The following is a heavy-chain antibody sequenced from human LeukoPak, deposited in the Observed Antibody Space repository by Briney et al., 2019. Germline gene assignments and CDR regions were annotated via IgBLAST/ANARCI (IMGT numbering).Heavy chain of an antibody. V-gene: IGHV3-7*03. Sequence: PGGSLRLSCAASGFTFSTYWMSWVRQAPGKGLEWVANIKQGGSEKYYVDSVKGRFTISRDNAKNSLYLQMNSLRVEDTAVYYCVRGFDGTNAFDLWGQGTMVTVSS. J-gene: IGHJ3*01. D-gene: IGHD3-9*01. CDR3: VRGFDGTNAFDL. CDR1: GFTFSTYW. CDR2: IKQGGSEK.